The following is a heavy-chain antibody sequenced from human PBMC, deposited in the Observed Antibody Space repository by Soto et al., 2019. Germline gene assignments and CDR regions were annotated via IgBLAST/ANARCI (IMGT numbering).Heavy chain of an antibody. CDR1: GFTFSSYG. Sequence: GGSLRLSCAASGFTFSSYGMHWVRQAPGKGLEWVAVISYDGSNKYYADSVKGRFTISRDNSKNTLYLQMNSLRAEDTAVYYCAKEKDSYCSGGSCYSSGMDVWGQGTTVTVSS. V-gene: IGHV3-30*18. CDR2: ISYDGSNK. CDR3: AKEKDSYCSGGSCYSSGMDV. D-gene: IGHD2-15*01. J-gene: IGHJ6*02.